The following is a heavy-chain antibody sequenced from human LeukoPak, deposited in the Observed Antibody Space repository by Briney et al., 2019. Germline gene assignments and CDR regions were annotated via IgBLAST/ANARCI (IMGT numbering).Heavy chain of an antibody. CDR3: AKAHRTSIMIFGVVILPFDY. Sequence: GGSLRLSCAASGFTFSSYAMSWVRQAPGKGLEWVSAISGSGGSTYYADSVEGRFTISRDNSKNTLYLQMNSLRAEDTAVYYCAKAHRTSIMIFGVVILPFDYWGQGTLVTVSS. V-gene: IGHV3-23*01. CDR1: GFTFSSYA. J-gene: IGHJ4*02. D-gene: IGHD3-3*01. CDR2: ISGSGGST.